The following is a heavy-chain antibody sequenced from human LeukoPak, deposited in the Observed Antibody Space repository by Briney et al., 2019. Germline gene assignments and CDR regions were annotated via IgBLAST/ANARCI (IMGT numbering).Heavy chain of an antibody. J-gene: IGHJ4*02. Sequence: SQTLSLTCTVSGGSISSGGYYWSWIRQHPGKGLEWIGYIYYSGSTYYNPSLKSRVTISVDTSKNQFSLKLSSVTAADTAVYYCARDGAARYDYWGQGTLVTVSS. CDR1: GGSISSGGYY. CDR3: ARDGAARYDY. CDR2: IYYSGST. D-gene: IGHD6-6*01. V-gene: IGHV4-31*03.